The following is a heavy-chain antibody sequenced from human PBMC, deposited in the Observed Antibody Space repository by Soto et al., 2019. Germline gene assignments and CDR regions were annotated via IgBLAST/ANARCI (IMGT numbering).Heavy chain of an antibody. Sequence: GGSLRLSCVTSGFTFSRNTMNWVRQAPGRGLEWVASITSSGSYVYYADSVKGRFSASRDNAKNSLSLQMDSLRPDDTAIYFCVKDEGIEAMDVWGQGTTVTVSS. D-gene: IGHD3-3*02. V-gene: IGHV3-21*01. CDR2: ITSSGSYV. CDR1: GFTFSRNT. J-gene: IGHJ6*02. CDR3: VKDEGIEAMDV.